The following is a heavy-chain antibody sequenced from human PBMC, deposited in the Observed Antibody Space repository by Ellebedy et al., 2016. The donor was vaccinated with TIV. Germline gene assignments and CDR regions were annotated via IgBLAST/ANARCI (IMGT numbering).Heavy chain of an antibody. CDR3: ITASSIVVVSTALQNSLDY. CDR2: IKSKTNGETT. D-gene: IGHD2-2*02. V-gene: IGHV3-15*01. J-gene: IGHJ4*02. CDR1: GFTFSNVW. Sequence: GESLKISCAASGFTFSNVWMSWVRQAPGKGLEWVGRIKSKTNGETTDYAAPVKGRFTVSRDDSENRLYLQMNSLKTEDTAVYYCITASSIVVVSTALQNSLDYWGQGTLVTVSS.